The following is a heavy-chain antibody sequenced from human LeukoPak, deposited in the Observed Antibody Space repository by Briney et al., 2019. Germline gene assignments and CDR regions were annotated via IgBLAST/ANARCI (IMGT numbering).Heavy chain of an antibody. Sequence: PSQTLSLTCTVSGGSISSGSYYWSWIRQPAEKGLEWIGRIYTSGSTNYNPSLKSRVTISVDTSKNQFSLKLSSVTAADTAVYYCARSTRGSGPRVDYWGQGTLVTVSS. J-gene: IGHJ4*02. V-gene: IGHV4-61*02. CDR3: ARSTRGSGPRVDY. CDR1: GGSISSGSYY. CDR2: IYTSGST.